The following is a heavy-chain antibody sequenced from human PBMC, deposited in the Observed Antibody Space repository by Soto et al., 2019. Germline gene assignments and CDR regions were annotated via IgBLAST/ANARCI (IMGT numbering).Heavy chain of an antibody. CDR2: IYHSGNT. J-gene: IGHJ6*02. Sequence: XETLSLTGIVSGGSISSSNWWGCVRQPPGKGLEWIGEIYHSGNTNYNPSLKSRVTISVDKSKNQFSLKLRSVTAADTAVYYCSLWSGYSYGMDVWGQGTTVTVSS. D-gene: IGHD3-3*01. V-gene: IGHV4-4*02. CDR3: SLWSGYSYGMDV. CDR1: GGSISSSNW.